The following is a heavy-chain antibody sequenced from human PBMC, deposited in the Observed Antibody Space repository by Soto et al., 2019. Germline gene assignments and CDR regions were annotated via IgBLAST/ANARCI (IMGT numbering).Heavy chain of an antibody. CDR1: GYTFTLYA. CDR3: TTDPRLYYDFCGGYSQGFYY. CDR2: INAANGNT. D-gene: IGHD3-3*01. Sequence: TSAKVSSKASGYTFTLYAMQWVRQAPGQRLEWMGWINAANGNTKSSQKFQGRVTFTRDTSASTGYMELSTLNSADTAVYYCTTDPRLYYDFCGGYSQGFYYRAQRTPVTVSS. V-gene: IGHV1-3*01. J-gene: IGHJ4*01.